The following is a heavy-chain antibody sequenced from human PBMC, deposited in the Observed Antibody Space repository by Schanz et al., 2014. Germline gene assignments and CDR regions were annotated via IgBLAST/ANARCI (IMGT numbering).Heavy chain of an antibody. D-gene: IGHD3-3*01. Sequence: QVQLQQWGAGLLKPSETLSLTCSVSGGSIRNYYWNWIRQPPGKGVEWIGYIHYSGSTNYNPSLKSRVAISVDTSKNQFSLKLTAMTAADTAVYYCARVVGGAEWLLYDDYYYNLDVWGQGTTVTVSS. CDR1: GGSIRNYY. CDR3: ARVVGGAEWLLYDDYYYNLDV. J-gene: IGHJ6*02. V-gene: IGHV4-59*01. CDR2: IHYSGST.